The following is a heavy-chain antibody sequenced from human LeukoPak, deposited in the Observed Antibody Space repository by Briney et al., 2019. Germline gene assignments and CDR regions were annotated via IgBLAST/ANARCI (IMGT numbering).Heavy chain of an antibody. Sequence: ASVKVSCKASGYTFSSYDINWVRQATGQGLEWMGWMNPNSGNTGYAQKFQGRVTMTRNTSISTAYMELSSLRSEDTAVYYCARGQKSALTYGSGTYAYYFDYWGQGNLVTVSS. CDR3: ARGQKSALTYGSGTYAYYFDY. J-gene: IGHJ4*02. CDR2: MNPNSGNT. CDR1: GYTFSSYD. D-gene: IGHD3-10*01. V-gene: IGHV1-8*01.